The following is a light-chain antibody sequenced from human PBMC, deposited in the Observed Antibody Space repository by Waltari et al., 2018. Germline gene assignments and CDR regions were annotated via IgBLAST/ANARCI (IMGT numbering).Light chain of an antibody. V-gene: IGLV10-54*02. CDR3: STLDSSLTV. CDR2: RNN. J-gene: IGLJ1*01. CDR1: SNNVGNQG. Sequence: QAGLTQPPSVSRGLRQTATLTCPGNSNNVGNQGAAWLQQHQGHPPKLQSYRNNNRPSGISERFSASRSGNTASLTITGLQPEDEADYYCSTLDSSLTVFETGTKVTVL.